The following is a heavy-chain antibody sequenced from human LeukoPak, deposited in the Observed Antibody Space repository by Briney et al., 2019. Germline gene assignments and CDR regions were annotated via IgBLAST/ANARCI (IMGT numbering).Heavy chain of an antibody. CDR2: IYHSGST. J-gene: IGHJ4*02. V-gene: IGHV4-30-2*01. CDR1: GGSISSGGYS. Sequence: SETLSLTCAVSGGSISSGGYSWSWIRQPPGKGLEWIGYIYHSGSTYYNPSLKSRVTISVDRSKNQFSLKLSSVTAADTAVYYCARDGGWYPYYFDYWGQGTLVTVSS. CDR3: ARDGGWYPYYFDY. D-gene: IGHD6-19*01.